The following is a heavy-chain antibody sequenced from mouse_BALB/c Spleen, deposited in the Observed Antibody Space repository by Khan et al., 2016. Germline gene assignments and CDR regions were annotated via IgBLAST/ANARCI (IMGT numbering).Heavy chain of an antibody. D-gene: IGHD2-12*01. CDR1: DFNIKDYY. CDR3: GGEISYHTSRGFAY. J-gene: IGHJ3*01. V-gene: IGHV14-1*02. CDR2: IDPENGHT. Sequence: VRLQQPGAELVRPGALVKLSCKASDFNIKDYYLHWVKQRPEQGLEWVGWIDPENGHTIYDPKFQGKASMTADTSSNTAYLQLSSLTSEDTAVYYCGGEISYHTSRGFAYWGQGTLVIVSA.